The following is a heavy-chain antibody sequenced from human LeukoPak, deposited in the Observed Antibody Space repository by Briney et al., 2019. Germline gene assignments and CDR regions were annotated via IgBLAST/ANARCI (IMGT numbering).Heavy chain of an antibody. J-gene: IGHJ6*02. Sequence: PGGSLRLSCAAWGVTFSSYAMHWVRQAPGKGLEGVAVISYDGSNKYYADSVKGRFTISRDNSKNTLYLQMNSLRAEDTAVYYCARGPHHADYYYYGMDVWGQGTTVTVSS. CDR3: ARGPHHADYYYYGMDV. V-gene: IGHV3-30-3*01. CDR2: ISYDGSNK. CDR1: GVTFSSYA.